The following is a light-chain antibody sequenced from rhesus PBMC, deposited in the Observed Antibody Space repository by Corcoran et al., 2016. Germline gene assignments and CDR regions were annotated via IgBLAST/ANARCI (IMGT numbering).Light chain of an antibody. CDR2: KAA. CDR1: QGISSW. J-gene: IGKJ1*01. V-gene: IGKV1-21*01. CDR3: QQYNSAPT. Sequence: DIQMTQSPSSLSASVGDRVTITCRASQGISSWLAWYQQKAGKAPKVLMYKAASSQSGVPSRFSVSGSGTVFALTISSLQPEDFATDYCQQYNSAPTFGQGTKVEIK.